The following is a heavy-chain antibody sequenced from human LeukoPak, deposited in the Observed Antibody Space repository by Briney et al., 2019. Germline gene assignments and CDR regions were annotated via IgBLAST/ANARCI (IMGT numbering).Heavy chain of an antibody. CDR3: AGPMGPAAIFGFDY. Sequence: GGSLRLSCAASGFTVTSYTMNWVRQAQGTGLEWVSSMSSSGLYIYYADSVKGRFTITRDNANNTLYLQMNSLRAEDTAVYYCAGPMGPAAIFGFDYWGQGTLVTVSS. CDR2: MSSSGLYI. D-gene: IGHD2-2*01. CDR1: GFTVTSYT. J-gene: IGHJ4*02. V-gene: IGHV3-21*06.